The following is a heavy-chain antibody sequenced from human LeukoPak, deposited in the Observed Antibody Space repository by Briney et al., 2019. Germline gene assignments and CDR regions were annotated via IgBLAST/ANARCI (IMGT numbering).Heavy chain of an antibody. V-gene: IGHV3-53*01. CDR3: ASRNMVRGVIINDY. J-gene: IGHJ4*02. CDR2: IYSGGST. CDR1: GFTVSSNH. D-gene: IGHD3-10*01. Sequence: SGGSLRLSCAASGFTVSSNHMSWVRQAPGKGLEWVSVIYSGGSTYYADSVKGRFTISRDNSKNTLYLQMNSLRAEDTAVYYCASRNMVRGVIINDYWGQGTLVTVSS.